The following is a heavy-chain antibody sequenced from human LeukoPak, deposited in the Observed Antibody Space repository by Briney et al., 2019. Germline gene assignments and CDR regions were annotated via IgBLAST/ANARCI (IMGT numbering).Heavy chain of an antibody. CDR2: INHSGST. J-gene: IGHJ4*02. CDR3: ARESERGIVRRPGQQRRNYFDY. D-gene: IGHD1-1*01. CDR1: GGSFSGYY. Sequence: PSETLSLTCAVYGGSFSGYYWSWIRQPPGKGLEWIGEINHSGSTNYNPSLKSRVTISVDTSKNQFSLKLSSVTAADTAVYYCARESERGIVRRPGQQRRNYFDYWGQGTLVTVSS. V-gene: IGHV4-34*01.